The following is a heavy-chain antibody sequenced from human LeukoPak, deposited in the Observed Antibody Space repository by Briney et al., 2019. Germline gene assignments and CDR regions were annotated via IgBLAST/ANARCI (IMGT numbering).Heavy chain of an antibody. J-gene: IGHJ4*02. CDR3: AKDITIFGVVISGSDY. CDR1: GFSFSSNW. CDR2: ISGSGGST. D-gene: IGHD3-3*01. Sequence: GGSLRLSCAAPGFSFSSNWMSWVRQAPGKGLEWVSAISGSGGSTYYADSVKGRFTISRDNSKNTLYLQMNSLRAEDTAVYYCAKDITIFGVVISGSDYWGQGTLVTVSS. V-gene: IGHV3-23*01.